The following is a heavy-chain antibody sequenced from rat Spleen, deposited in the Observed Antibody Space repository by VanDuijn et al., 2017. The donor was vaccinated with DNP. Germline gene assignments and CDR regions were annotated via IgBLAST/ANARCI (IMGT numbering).Heavy chain of an antibody. D-gene: IGHD1-12*02. J-gene: IGHJ4*01. V-gene: IGHV2-63*01. CDR2: MWNDGDT. CDR3: TRDQDYYYDGGYYPTMDA. Sequence: QVQLKESGPGLVQPSETLSLTCTVSGFSVTTYSVSWVRQPSGRGPEWMGRMWNDGDTAHNSVLKSRLSISRDTSKNQVFLKMNSLKTDDTGTYYCTRDQDYYYDGGYYPTMDAWGQGTSVTVSS. CDR1: GFSVTTYS.